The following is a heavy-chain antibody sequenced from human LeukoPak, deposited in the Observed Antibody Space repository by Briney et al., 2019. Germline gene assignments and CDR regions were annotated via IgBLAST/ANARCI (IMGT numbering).Heavy chain of an antibody. D-gene: IGHD6-19*01. CDR3: ARNLYSSGWWYFDY. Sequence: GASVKVSCKASGYTFTSYGISWVRQAPGQGLEWMGWISAYNGSTNYAQKLQGRVTMTTDTSTSTAYMELRSLRSDDTAVYYCARNLYSSGWWYFDYWGQGTLVTVSS. CDR2: ISAYNGST. V-gene: IGHV1-18*01. CDR1: GYTFTSYG. J-gene: IGHJ4*02.